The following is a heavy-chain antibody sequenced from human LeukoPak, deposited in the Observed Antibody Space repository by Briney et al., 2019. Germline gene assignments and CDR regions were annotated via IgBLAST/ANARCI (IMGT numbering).Heavy chain of an antibody. V-gene: IGHV4-39*01. CDR1: GGSISSSSYY. D-gene: IGHD6-13*01. J-gene: IGHJ4*02. CDR3: ARPSTGYSSSWVD. CDR2: IYYSGST. Sequence: SETLSLTCTVAGGSISSSSYYWGWIRQPPGKGLEWIGSIYYSGSTYYNPSLKSRVTISVDTSKNQFSLKLSSVTAADTAVYYCARPSTGYSSSWVDWGQGTLVTVSS.